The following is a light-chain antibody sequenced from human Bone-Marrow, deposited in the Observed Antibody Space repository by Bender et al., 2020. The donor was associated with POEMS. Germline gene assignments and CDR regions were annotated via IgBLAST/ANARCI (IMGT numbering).Light chain of an antibody. CDR1: SSDVGSDKS. J-gene: IGLJ3*02. Sequence: QSALTQPASVSGSPGQSITIACSGTSSDVGSDKSVSWYQQHPGKAPKLILYEDVKRPSGISNRFSGSKSANTASLTISGLQAEDDSVYFCCSYTTTNTFMFGGGTKVTVL. V-gene: IGLV2-23*02. CDR2: EDV. CDR3: CSYTTTNTFM.